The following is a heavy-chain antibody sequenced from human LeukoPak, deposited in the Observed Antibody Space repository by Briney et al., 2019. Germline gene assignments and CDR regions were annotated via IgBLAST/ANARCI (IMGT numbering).Heavy chain of an antibody. Sequence: GGSLRLSCAASGFTFSSYWMHWVRQAPGKGLVWVSRINSDGSSTSYADSVKGRFTISRDNAKNTLYLQMNSLRAEDTAVYYCARMFRSGWYIDYWGQGTLVTVSS. D-gene: IGHD6-25*01. CDR2: INSDGSST. CDR3: ARMFRSGWYIDY. CDR1: GFTFSSYW. J-gene: IGHJ4*02. V-gene: IGHV3-74*01.